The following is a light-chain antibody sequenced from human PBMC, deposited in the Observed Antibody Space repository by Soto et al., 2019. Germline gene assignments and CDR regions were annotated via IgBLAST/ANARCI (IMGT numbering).Light chain of an antibody. Sequence: QSALTQPASVSVSPGQSITISCTGTSSDIGTYNFVSWYRQHPVKAPILIIFDVSSRPSGISNRFSGSKSGNTASLTISGVQADDEADYYCSSYANSDTVIFGGGTKLTVL. V-gene: IGLV2-14*01. CDR1: SSDIGTYNF. CDR3: SSYANSDTVI. J-gene: IGLJ2*01. CDR2: DVS.